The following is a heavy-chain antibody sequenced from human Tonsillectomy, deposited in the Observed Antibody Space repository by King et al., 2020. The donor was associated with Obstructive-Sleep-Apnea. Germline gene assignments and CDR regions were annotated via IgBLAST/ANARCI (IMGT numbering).Heavy chain of an antibody. CDR3: ARDKYQVVVVVAATNYYGMYV. J-gene: IGHJ6*02. V-gene: IGHV3-48*04. CDR1: GFTFSSYS. Sequence: VQLVESGGGLVQPGGSLRLSCAASGFTFSSYSMNWVRQAPGKGLEGVSYISSSSSTIYYADSVKGRFTISRDNAKNSLYLQMNSLRAEVTAVYYCARDKYQVVVVVAATNYYGMYVCGQGTTVTVSS. D-gene: IGHD2-15*01. CDR2: ISSSSSTI.